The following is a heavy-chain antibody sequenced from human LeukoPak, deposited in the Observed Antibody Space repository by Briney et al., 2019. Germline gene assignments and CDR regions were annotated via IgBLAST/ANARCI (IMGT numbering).Heavy chain of an antibody. V-gene: IGHV1-69*01. D-gene: IGHD3-22*01. CDR1: GGTFSSYA. J-gene: IGHJ4*02. CDR3: ASFTSGYYPH. Sequence: VKVSFXASGGTFSSYAISWVRQAPGQGLEWMGGIIPIFGTANYAQKFQGRVTITADESTSTAYMELNSLRSEDTAVYYCASFTSGYYPHWGQGTLVTVSS. CDR2: IIPIFGTA.